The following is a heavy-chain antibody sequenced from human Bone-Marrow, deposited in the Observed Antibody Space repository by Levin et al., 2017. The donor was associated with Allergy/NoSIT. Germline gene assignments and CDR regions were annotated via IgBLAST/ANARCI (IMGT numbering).Heavy chain of an antibody. J-gene: IGHJ5*02. D-gene: IGHD6-13*01. CDR3: VRQGGVFSYSSSWHVDL. CDR2: IDPKSGGI. CDR1: GYTFTDYY. V-gene: IGHV1-2*02. Sequence: ASVKVSCKTSGYTFTDYYIHWVRQAPGQGLEWMGWIDPKSGGIKYAQNFQGRVTLTRDTSINTAYMELSSLRSDDTAIYYCVRQGGVFSYSSSWHVDLWGRGILVSAS.